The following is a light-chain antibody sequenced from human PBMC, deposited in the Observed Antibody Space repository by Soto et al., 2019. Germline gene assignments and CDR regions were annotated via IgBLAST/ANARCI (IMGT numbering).Light chain of an antibody. CDR3: QQHNGWPLT. Sequence: EIVMTQSPATLSVSPGERVTLSCRASQTVGEYLAWYQQKPGQAPRLLIYFASTRAIGIPGRFSGSGSGTEFTLTISSLQSEDFAGYYCQQHNGWPLTFGGGTKVEFK. CDR2: FAS. CDR1: QTVGEY. J-gene: IGKJ4*01. V-gene: IGKV3D-15*01.